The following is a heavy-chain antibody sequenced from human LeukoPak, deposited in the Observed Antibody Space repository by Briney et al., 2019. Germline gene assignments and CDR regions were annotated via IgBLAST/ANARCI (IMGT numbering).Heavy chain of an antibody. V-gene: IGHV4-34*01. CDR1: GGSFSGYY. CDR3: AMSRGYSYGLNWFDP. D-gene: IGHD5-18*01. CDR2: INHSGST. Sequence: SETLSLTCAVYGGSFSGYYWSWIRQPPGKGLEWIGEINHSGSTNYNPSLKSRVTISVDTSKNQFSLKLSSVTAADTAVYYRAMSRGYSYGLNWFDPWGQGTLVTVSS. J-gene: IGHJ5*02.